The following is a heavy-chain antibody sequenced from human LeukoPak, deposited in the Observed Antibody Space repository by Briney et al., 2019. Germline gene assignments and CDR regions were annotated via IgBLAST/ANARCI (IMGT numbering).Heavy chain of an antibody. D-gene: IGHD1-14*01. Sequence: SETLSLTCSVSGGSVSSYYWSWIRQSPGKGLEWIGHIHNSGRTNYNPSLKSRVTGFVDTSKNQVSLRLSSVTAADTAVYYCARHGTISSESYFDYWGQGALVTVSS. CDR2: IHNSGRT. CDR3: ARHGTISSESYFDY. CDR1: GGSVSSYY. V-gene: IGHV4-59*08. J-gene: IGHJ4*02.